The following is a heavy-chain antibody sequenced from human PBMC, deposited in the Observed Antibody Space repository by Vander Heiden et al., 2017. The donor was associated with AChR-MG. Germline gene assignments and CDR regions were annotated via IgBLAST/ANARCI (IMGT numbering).Heavy chain of an antibody. D-gene: IGHD5-18*01. CDR1: GFTFDDYA. Sequence: EVQLVESGGGLVQPGRSLRLSCAASGFTFDDYAMHWVRQAPGKGLEWVSGISWNSGSIGYADSVKGRFTISRDNAKNSLYLQMNSLRAEDTALYYCAKDQGDGYNLDYFDYWGQGTLVTVSS. J-gene: IGHJ4*02. CDR3: AKDQGDGYNLDYFDY. V-gene: IGHV3-9*01. CDR2: ISWNSGSI.